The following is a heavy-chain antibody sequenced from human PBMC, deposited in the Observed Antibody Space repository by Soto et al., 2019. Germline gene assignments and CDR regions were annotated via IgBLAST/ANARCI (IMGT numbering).Heavy chain of an antibody. CDR3: ASPAIFCSSTSCPYYYYYYGMDV. V-gene: IGHV4-39*01. J-gene: IGHJ6*02. CDR2: IYYSGST. CDR1: GGSISSSSYY. Sequence: SETLSLTCTVSGGSISSSSYYWGWIRQPPGKGLEWIGSIYYSGSTYYNPSLKSRVTISVDTSKNQFSLKLSSVTAADTAVYYCASPAIFCSSTSCPYYYYYYGMDVWGQGPTVTVYS. D-gene: IGHD2-2*01.